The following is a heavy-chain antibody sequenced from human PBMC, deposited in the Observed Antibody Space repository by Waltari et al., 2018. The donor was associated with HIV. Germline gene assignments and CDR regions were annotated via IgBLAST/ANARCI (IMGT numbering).Heavy chain of an antibody. Sequence: QVQLVESGGGVVQPGRSRRLSCAASGFTFSSYAMHWVRQAPGKGLEWVAIISYDGSDKYYADSVKGRFTISRDNSKNTLYLQMNSLRAEDTAVYYCAREGRFLKPFDCWGQGTLVTVSS. J-gene: IGHJ4*02. V-gene: IGHV3-30*04. CDR2: ISYDGSDK. CDR3: AREGRFLKPFDC. D-gene: IGHD3-3*01. CDR1: GFTFSSYA.